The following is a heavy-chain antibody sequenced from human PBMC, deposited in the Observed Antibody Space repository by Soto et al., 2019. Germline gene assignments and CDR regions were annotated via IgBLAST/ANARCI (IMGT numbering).Heavy chain of an antibody. Sequence: QVHLVESGGGVVQPGRSLRLSCVASGFTFDTYGIHWVRQAPGKGLQWVALISYEGSNTYYADSVRGPFTISRDNSKNTLYLQMNTLIPEDTGLYYCARVTPANILTYFSSFDFCGQGTSLTVSA. J-gene: IGHJ4*03. CDR1: GFTFDTYG. V-gene: IGHV3-30-3*01. CDR3: ARVTPANILTYFSSFDF. CDR2: ISYEGSNT. D-gene: IGHD2-15*01.